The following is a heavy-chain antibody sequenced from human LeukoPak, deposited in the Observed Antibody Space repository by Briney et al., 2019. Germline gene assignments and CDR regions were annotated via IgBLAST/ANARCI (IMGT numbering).Heavy chain of an antibody. CDR2: INPDSGGT. V-gene: IGHV1-2*02. Sequence: ASAKVSCKASGYTFTGYYMHWVRQAPGHGLEWMGWINPDSGGTNYAQKFQGRVTMTRDTSINTAYMELSRLRPDDTAVYYCARVVVPGWFDPWGQGNLVTVSS. CDR3: ARVVVPGWFDP. J-gene: IGHJ5*02. CDR1: GYTFTGYY. D-gene: IGHD2-15*01.